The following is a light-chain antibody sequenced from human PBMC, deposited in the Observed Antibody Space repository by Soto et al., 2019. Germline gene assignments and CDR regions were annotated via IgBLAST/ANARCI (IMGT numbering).Light chain of an antibody. J-gene: IGKJ1*01. Sequence: DIQMTQSPSTLSASVGDRVTITCRASQSISSWLAWYQQKPGKAPKLLIYDASNLESGVPSRFSGSGSGTEFTLTISSLQTDDFATYYCHQYNKYFPTVGQGTKGEI. V-gene: IGKV1-5*01. CDR1: QSISSW. CDR3: HQYNKYFPT. CDR2: DAS.